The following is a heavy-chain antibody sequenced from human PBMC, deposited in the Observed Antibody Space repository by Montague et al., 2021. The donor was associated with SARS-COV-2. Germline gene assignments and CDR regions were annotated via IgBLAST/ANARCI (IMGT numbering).Heavy chain of an antibody. Sequence: TLSLTCAVSGGSIITGSNFYWGWILQSAGKRLEWIGRIHSSGGTNYNPSLKSRLTMSVDSSANQFSLKLTSVTAADTAVYYCARDYYDSTGLNWFDPWGQGLLVTVSS. CDR1: GGSIITGSNFY. CDR2: IHSSGGT. J-gene: IGHJ5*02. CDR3: ARDYYDSTGLNWFDP. V-gene: IGHV4-61*02. D-gene: IGHD3-22*01.